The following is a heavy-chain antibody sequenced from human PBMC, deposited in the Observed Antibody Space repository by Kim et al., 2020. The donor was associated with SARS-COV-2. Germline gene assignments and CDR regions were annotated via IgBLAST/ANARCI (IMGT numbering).Heavy chain of an antibody. D-gene: IGHD3-22*01. CDR3: ASFYDSSGYYY. Sequence: NHTPSLKSRVTISVDTSKTQFSLKLSSVTAADTAVYYCASFYDSSGYYYWGQGTLVTVSS. J-gene: IGHJ4*02. V-gene: IGHV4-34*01.